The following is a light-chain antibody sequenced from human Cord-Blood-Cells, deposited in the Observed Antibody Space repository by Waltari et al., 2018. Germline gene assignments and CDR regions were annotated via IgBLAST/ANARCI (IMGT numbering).Light chain of an antibody. Sequence: SYELTQPPSVSVSPGQTARITCSGDALPKKYAYWYQQKSGQAPVLVIYEDSKRPSGIPERFAGSSSGTRATLTIRGAQVEDEADYYGYSTDSSGNHVVFGGGTKLTVL. J-gene: IGLJ2*01. V-gene: IGLV3-10*01. CDR3: YSTDSSGNHVV. CDR2: EDS. CDR1: ALPKKY.